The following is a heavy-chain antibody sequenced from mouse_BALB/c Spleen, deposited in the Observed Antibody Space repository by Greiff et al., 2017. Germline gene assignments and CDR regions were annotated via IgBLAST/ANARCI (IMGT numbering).Heavy chain of an antibody. Sequence: EVHLVESGGGLVQPGGSRKLSCAASGFTFSSFGMHWVRQAPEKGLEWVAYISSGSSTIYYADTVKGRFTISRDNPKNTLFLQMTSLRSEDTAMYYCARRAAMDYWGQGTSVTVSS. J-gene: IGHJ4*01. CDR1: GFTFSSFG. CDR3: ARRAAMDY. CDR2: ISSGSSTI. V-gene: IGHV5-17*02.